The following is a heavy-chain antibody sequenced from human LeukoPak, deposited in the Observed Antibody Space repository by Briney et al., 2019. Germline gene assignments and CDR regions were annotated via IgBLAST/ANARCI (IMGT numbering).Heavy chain of an antibody. CDR3: ARGVYIAAAQYGY. CDR1: GGSISSYY. V-gene: IGHV4-59*01. D-gene: IGHD6-13*01. J-gene: IGHJ4*02. CDR2: IYYSGTT. Sequence: PSETLSPTCTVSGGSISSYYWSWIRQPPGKGLEWIGYIYYSGTTNYNPSLKSRVTISVDTSKNQFSLKLSSVTAADTAVYYCARGVYIAAAQYGYWGQGTLVTVSS.